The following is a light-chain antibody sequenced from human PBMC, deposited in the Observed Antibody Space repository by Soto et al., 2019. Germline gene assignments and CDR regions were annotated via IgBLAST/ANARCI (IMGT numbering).Light chain of an antibody. V-gene: IGKV3-20*01. CDR1: QSVSSSY. CDR3: QQYRSSPMYT. J-gene: IGKJ2*01. Sequence: EIVLTQSPGTLSLSPGERATLSCRASQSVSSSYLAWYQQKPGQAPRLLIYGASSSATGIPDRFSGSGSGTDFTLTISRLEPEDFAVYYCQQYRSSPMYTFGQGTKLEIK. CDR2: GAS.